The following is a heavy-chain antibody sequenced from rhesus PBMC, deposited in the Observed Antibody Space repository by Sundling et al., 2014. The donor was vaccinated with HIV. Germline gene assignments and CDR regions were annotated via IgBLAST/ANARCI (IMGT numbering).Heavy chain of an antibody. CDR2: IYGSDGNT. CDR3: ARHRGYCTSGSCYVLDFEF. V-gene: IGHV4-93*02. Sequence: QVQLQESGPAVVKPSETLSLTCAVSGGSISSSDWWTWIRQSPGKGLEWIGGIYGSDGNTEYNPSLKSRVTISKDTSKKQFALQLTSVTAADTAVYYCARHRGYCTSGSCYVLDFEFWGQGALVTVSS. CDR1: GGSISSSDW. J-gene: IGHJ1*01. D-gene: IGHD2-21*01.